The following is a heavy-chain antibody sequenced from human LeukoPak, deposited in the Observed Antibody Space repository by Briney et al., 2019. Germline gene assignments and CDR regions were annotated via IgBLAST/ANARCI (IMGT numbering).Heavy chain of an antibody. CDR2: IYYSGST. J-gene: IGHJ6*02. V-gene: IGHV4-30-4*01. Sequence: PSETLSFTCTVSGGSISSGDYYWSWIRQPPGKGLEWIGYIYYSGSTYYNPSLKSRLTISVDTSKNQFSLKLSSVTAADTAVYYCAGDFPYYYNYGMDVWGQGTTVTVSS. CDR1: GGSISSGDYY. CDR3: AGDFPYYYNYGMDV.